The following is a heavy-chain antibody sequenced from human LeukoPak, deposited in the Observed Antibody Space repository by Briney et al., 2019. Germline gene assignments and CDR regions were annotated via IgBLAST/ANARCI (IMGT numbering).Heavy chain of an antibody. CDR3: AKEAYSSSWYYYYGMDV. J-gene: IGHJ6*02. V-gene: IGHV3-30*02. D-gene: IGHD6-13*01. CDR2: IWYDGSNK. CDR1: GFTFSSYG. Sequence: TGGSLRLSCAASGFTFSSYGMHWVRQAPGKGLEWVAVIWYDGSNKYYADSVKGRFTISRDNSKNTLYLQMNSLRAEDTAVYYCAKEAYSSSWYYYYGMDVWGQGTTVTVSS.